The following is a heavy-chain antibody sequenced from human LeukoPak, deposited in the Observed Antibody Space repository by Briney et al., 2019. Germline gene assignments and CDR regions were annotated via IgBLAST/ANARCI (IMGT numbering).Heavy chain of an antibody. J-gene: IGHJ5*02. CDR3: ARESGLRFLEWLNNWFDP. CDR1: GYTFTSYA. D-gene: IGHD3-3*01. Sequence: ASVKVSCKASGYTFTSYAMNWVRQAPGQGLEWMGWINPNSGGTNYAQKFQGRVTMTRDTSISTAYMELSRLRSDDTAVYYCARESGLRFLEWLNNWFDPWGQGTLVTVSS. CDR2: INPNSGGT. V-gene: IGHV1-2*02.